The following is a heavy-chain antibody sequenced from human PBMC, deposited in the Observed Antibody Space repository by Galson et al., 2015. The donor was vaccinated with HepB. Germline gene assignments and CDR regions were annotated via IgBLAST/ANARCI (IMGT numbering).Heavy chain of an antibody. CDR1: GFTFSSYA. Sequence: SLRLSCAASGFTFSSYAMSWVRQAPGKGLEWVSAISGSGGSTCYADSVKGRFTISRDNSKNTLYLQMNSLRAEDTAVYYCAKDPYCGGDCYSLLDYWGQGTLVTVSS. V-gene: IGHV3-23*01. D-gene: IGHD2-21*02. J-gene: IGHJ4*02. CDR2: ISGSGGST. CDR3: AKDPYCGGDCYSLLDY.